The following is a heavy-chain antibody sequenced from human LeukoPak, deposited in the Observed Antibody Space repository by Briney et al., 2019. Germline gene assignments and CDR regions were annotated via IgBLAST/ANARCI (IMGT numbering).Heavy chain of an antibody. CDR2: IYYSGST. D-gene: IGHD2-8*01. CDR3: ARTDVYYFDY. CDR1: GGSISSHF. J-gene: IGHJ4*02. Sequence: SETLSLTCTVSGGSISSHFWSWIRQPPGKGLEWIGYIYYSGSTNYNPSLRSRVTISVDTSKNQFSLKLSSVTAADTAVYYCARTDVYYFDYWGQGTLVTVSS. V-gene: IGHV4-59*08.